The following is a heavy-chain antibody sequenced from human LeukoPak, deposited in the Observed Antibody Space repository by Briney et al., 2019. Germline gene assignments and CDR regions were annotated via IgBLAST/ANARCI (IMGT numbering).Heavy chain of an antibody. V-gene: IGHV3-66*01. D-gene: IGHD3-16*02. Sequence: GGSLRLSCAASGFTVSSNYMSWVRQAPGKGLEWVSVIYSGGSTYYADSVKGRFTISRDNSKNTLYLQMNSLRAEDTAVYYCARSYLWGSYRHFDYWGQGTLVTVSS. CDR2: IYSGGST. CDR1: GFTVSSNY. J-gene: IGHJ4*02. CDR3: ARSYLWGSYRHFDY.